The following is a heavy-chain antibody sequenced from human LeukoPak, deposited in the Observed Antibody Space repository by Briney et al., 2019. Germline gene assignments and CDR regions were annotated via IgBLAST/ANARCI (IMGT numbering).Heavy chain of an antibody. CDR1: GGSISSGSYY. D-gene: IGHD3-16*01. V-gene: IGHV4-61*02. CDR2: IYTSGST. Sequence: SQTLSLTCTVSGGSISSGSYYWSWIRQPAGKGLEWIGRIYTSGSTNYNPSLKSQVTISVDTSKNQFSLKLSSVTAADTAVYYCARLRGYGGWYFDLWGRGTLVTVSS. J-gene: IGHJ2*01. CDR3: ARLRGYGGWYFDL.